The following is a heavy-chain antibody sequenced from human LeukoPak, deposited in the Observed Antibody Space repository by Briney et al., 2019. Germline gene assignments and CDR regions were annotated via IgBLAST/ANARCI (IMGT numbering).Heavy chain of an antibody. Sequence: KVSCKAXGYTFTSYDINWVRQATGQGLEWMGWMNPNSGNTGYAQKFQGRVTMTRNTSISTAYMELSSLRSEDTAVYYCARGLVVTATSTDYWGQGTLVTVSS. CDR2: MNPNSGNT. CDR1: GYTFTSYD. CDR3: ARGLVVTATSTDY. V-gene: IGHV1-8*01. J-gene: IGHJ4*02. D-gene: IGHD2-21*02.